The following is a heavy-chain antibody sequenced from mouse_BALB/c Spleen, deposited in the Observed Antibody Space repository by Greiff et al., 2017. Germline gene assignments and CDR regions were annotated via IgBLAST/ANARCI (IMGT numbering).Heavy chain of an antibody. CDR2: INPSNGRT. CDR3: ARERGDY. V-gene: IGHV1S81*02. Sequence: QVQLQQPGAELVKPGASVKLSCKASGYTFTSYWMHWVKQRPGQGLEWIGEINPSNGRTNYNEKFKSKATLTVDKSSSTAYMQLSSLTSEDSAVYYCARERGDYWGQGTSVTVSS. J-gene: IGHJ4*01. CDR1: GYTFTSYW.